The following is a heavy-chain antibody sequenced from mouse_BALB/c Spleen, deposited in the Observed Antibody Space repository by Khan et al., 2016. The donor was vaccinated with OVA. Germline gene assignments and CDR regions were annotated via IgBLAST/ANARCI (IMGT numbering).Heavy chain of an antibody. D-gene: IGHD2-12*01. CDR3: ASASYRPRCYYDMDY. CDR2: ILGGGNT. CDR1: GFSLSRYN. J-gene: IGHJ4*01. Sequence: VELVESGPGLVAPSQSLSITCTVSGFSLSRYNIHWFRQPPGKGLEWLGMILGGGNTDYNSTLKIRLSSITDNTKIQVFLKLNSLKTDDTAMYYCASASYRPRCYYDMDYWGQGTSVTVSS. V-gene: IGHV2-6-4*01.